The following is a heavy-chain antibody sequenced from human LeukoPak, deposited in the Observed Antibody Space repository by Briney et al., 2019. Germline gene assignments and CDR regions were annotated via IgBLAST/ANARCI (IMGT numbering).Heavy chain of an antibody. D-gene: IGHD2-2*02. J-gene: IGHJ5*02. Sequence: SETLSLTCTVSGGSISSYYWSWIRQPPGKGLEWIGSIYYSGSTYYNPSLKSRVTISVDTSKNQFSLKLSSVTAADTAVYYCARIQLGYCSSTSCYNLPGVRFDPWGQGTLVTVSS. CDR2: IYYSGST. V-gene: IGHV4-39*01. CDR1: GGSISSYY. CDR3: ARIQLGYCSSTSCYNLPGVRFDP.